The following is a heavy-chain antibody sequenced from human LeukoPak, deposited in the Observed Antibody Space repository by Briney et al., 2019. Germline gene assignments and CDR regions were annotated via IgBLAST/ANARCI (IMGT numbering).Heavy chain of an antibody. CDR1: GFTFSSYG. CDR2: ISYDGSNK. Sequence: PGGSLRLSCAASGFTFSSYGMHWVRQAPGKGLEWVAVISYDGSNKYYADSVKGRFTISRDNSKNTLYLQMNSLRAEDTAVYYCARDPAGTGFDYWGQGTLVTVSS. D-gene: IGHD6-13*01. V-gene: IGHV3-30*03. J-gene: IGHJ4*02. CDR3: ARDPAGTGFDY.